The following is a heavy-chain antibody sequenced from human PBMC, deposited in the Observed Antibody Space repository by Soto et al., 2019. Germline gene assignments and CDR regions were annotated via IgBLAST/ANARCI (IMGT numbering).Heavy chain of an antibody. CDR1: RGTFSSYA. CDR2: IIPIFGTA. V-gene: IGHV1-69*13. Sequence: AVKVSYKASRGTFSSYAISWVRQAAGQGLEGMGGIIPIFGTANYAQKFQGRVTITADESTSTAYMELSSLRSEDTAVYYCARSRPDFWSGYYLTEGYYYGMDVWGQGTTVTVSS. D-gene: IGHD3-3*01. J-gene: IGHJ6*02. CDR3: ARSRPDFWSGYYLTEGYYYGMDV.